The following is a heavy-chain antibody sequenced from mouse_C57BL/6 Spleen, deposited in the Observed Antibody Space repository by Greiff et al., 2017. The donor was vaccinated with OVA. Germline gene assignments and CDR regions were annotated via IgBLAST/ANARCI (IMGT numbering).Heavy chain of an antibody. Sequence: EVKLMESGPGLVKPSQSLSLTCSVTGYSITSGYYWNWIRQFPGNKLEWMGYISYDGNTNYNPSLKNRTSITRDTSKNQFFLKLNSVTTEDTATYYCARGGDYAMDYWGQGTSVTVSS. CDR3: ARGGDYAMDY. V-gene: IGHV3-6*01. J-gene: IGHJ4*01. CDR2: ISYDGNT. CDR1: GYSITSGYY.